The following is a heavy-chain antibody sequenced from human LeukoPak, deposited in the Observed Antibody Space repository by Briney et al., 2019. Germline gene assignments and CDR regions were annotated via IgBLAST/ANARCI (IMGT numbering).Heavy chain of an antibody. D-gene: IGHD6-13*01. Sequence: GASVKVSCKASGGTFSSYAISWVRQAPGQGLEWMEGIIPIFGTANYAQKFQGRVTITADESTSTAYMELSSLRSEDTAVYYCASGSTGSSLYYYYYYMDVWGKGTTVTVSS. CDR1: GGTFSSYA. CDR3: ASGSTGSSLYYYYYYMDV. CDR2: IIPIFGTA. V-gene: IGHV1-69*13. J-gene: IGHJ6*03.